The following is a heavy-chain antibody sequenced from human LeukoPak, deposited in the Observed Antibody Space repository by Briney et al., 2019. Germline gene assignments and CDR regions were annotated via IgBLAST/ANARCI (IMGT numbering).Heavy chain of an antibody. CDR2: IDPSGGRT. Sequence: ASVKVSCKTSGYPFASYFIHWVRQAPGQGLEWLGRIDPSGGRTMSAQKFQGRVTVTRDMSTSTVYMELSTLKSDDTAVYYCARTDNFRLDNWIDPWGQGTLVTVSS. J-gene: IGHJ5*02. D-gene: IGHD1-20*01. CDR3: ARTDNFRLDNWIDP. V-gene: IGHV1-46*01. CDR1: GYPFASYF.